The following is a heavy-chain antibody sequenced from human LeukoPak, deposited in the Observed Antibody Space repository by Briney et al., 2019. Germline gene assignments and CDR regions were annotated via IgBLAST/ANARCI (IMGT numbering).Heavy chain of an antibody. Sequence: GGSLRLSCAASGFTFSSYALTWVRQAPGKGLEWVSSTSDSGDRTHYADSVKGRFTISRVNSQNTLLLQMSNLRTGDTAVYYCANSSLGWGQGTLVTVSS. CDR3: ANSSLG. CDR2: TSDSGDRT. J-gene: IGHJ4*02. CDR1: GFTFSSYA. V-gene: IGHV3-23*01.